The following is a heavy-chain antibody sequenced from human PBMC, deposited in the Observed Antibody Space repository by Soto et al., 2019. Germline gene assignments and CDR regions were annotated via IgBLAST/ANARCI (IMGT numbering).Heavy chain of an antibody. Sequence: QVQLVQSGAEVKKPGASVKVSCKASGYTFTNYGINWVRQAPGQGLEWLGWASAYNGERRYAQRVQARVIMTTDTSTTTAYMELGSLRSDDTAVYYCSRGTSIPASGDYWGQGTLVTVSS. J-gene: IGHJ4*01. CDR3: SRGTSIPASGDY. D-gene: IGHD6-6*01. CDR2: ASAYNGER. V-gene: IGHV1-18*01. CDR1: GYTFTNYG.